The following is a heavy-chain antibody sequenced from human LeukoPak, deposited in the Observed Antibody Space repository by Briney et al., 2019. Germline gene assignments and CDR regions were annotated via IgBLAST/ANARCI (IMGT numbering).Heavy chain of an antibody. Sequence: AGGSLRLSCAASGFTFSSYSMDWVRQALGKGLEWVSYITGSISSIHYADSVRGRFTISRDNAENSVYLQMNGLRLEDTAVYYCARTGLGLYSFDYWGQGIQVTISS. CDR2: ITGSISSI. CDR1: GFTFSSYS. V-gene: IGHV3-48*01. CDR3: ARTGLGLYSFDY. J-gene: IGHJ4*02. D-gene: IGHD3/OR15-3a*01.